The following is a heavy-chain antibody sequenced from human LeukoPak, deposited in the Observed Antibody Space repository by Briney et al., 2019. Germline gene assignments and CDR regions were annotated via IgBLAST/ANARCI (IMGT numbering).Heavy chain of an antibody. CDR3: AREEDYGDYFDY. V-gene: IGHV3-21*01. CDR1: GFTFSSYS. CDR2: ISSSSSYI. D-gene: IGHD4-17*01. Sequence: SGGSLRLSCAASGFTFSSYSMNWVRQAPGKGLEWVSSISSSSSYIYYADSVKGRFTISRDNAKNSLYLQMNSLRAEDTAVYYCAREEDYGDYFDYWGQGTLVTVSS. J-gene: IGHJ4*02.